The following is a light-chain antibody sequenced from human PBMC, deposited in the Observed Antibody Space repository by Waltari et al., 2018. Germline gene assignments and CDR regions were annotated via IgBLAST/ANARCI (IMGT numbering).Light chain of an antibody. V-gene: IGLV2-14*03. CDR1: RSGVGGDDF. Sequence: HSALTQPAYVSGSPGKWITLPCTGTRSGVGGDDFVSWYRQHPEKAPNLIIFDVTELPSGISALFSGSKSGNTASLTISGLQADDEADYYCASYTSSSDFVFGSGTTVTV. CDR3: ASYTSSSDFV. CDR2: DVT. J-gene: IGLJ1*01.